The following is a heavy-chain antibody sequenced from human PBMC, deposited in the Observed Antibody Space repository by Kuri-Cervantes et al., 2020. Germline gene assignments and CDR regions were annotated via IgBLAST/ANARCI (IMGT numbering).Heavy chain of an antibody. Sequence: GGSLRLSCAASGFTFSSYAMHWVRQAPGKGLEWVAVISYDGSNKYYADSVKGRFTISRDNAKNSVYLQMNSLRAEDTAVYYCAREPTRIADFDYWGQGTLVTVSS. D-gene: IGHD6-13*01. J-gene: IGHJ4*02. CDR2: ISYDGSNK. CDR1: GFTFSSYA. CDR3: AREPTRIADFDY. V-gene: IGHV3-30-3*01.